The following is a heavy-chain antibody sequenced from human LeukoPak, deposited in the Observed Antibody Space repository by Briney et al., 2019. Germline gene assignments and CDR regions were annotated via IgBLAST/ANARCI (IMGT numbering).Heavy chain of an antibody. V-gene: IGHV1-2*06. Sequence: ASVKVSCKDSGYTFIGFYMFWVRQAPGQGLEWMGRINPNSGGTNYARKFQGRVTMTRDTSISTAYMELSRLRSDDTAIYYCARYHAIFGVDNWGQGTLITVSS. J-gene: IGHJ4*02. CDR2: INPNSGGT. D-gene: IGHD3-3*01. CDR3: ARYHAIFGVDN. CDR1: GYTFIGFY.